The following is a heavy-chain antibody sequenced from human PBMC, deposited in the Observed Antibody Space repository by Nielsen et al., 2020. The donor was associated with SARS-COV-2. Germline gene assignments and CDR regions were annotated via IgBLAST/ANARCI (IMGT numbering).Heavy chain of an antibody. CDR3: ARDFIIGGWYEDPWDY. J-gene: IGHJ4*02. D-gene: IGHD6-19*01. V-gene: IGHV3-33*01. Sequence: GESLKISCAASGFTFSSYGMHWVRQAPGKGLEWVAVIWYDGSNKYYADSVKGRFTISRDNSKNTLYLQMNSLRAEETAVYYCARDFIIGGWYEDPWDYWGQGTLVTVSS. CDR2: IWYDGSNK. CDR1: GFTFSSYG.